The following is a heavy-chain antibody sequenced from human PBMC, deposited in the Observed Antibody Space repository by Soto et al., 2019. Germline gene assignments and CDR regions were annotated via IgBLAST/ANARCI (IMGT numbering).Heavy chain of an antibody. CDR1: GFTFSNAW. D-gene: IGHD3-3*01. CDR3: TTRTLRFLEWLYHGLDAFDI. J-gene: IGHJ3*02. V-gene: IGHV3-15*01. CDR2: IKSKTDGGTT. Sequence: PGGSLRLSCAASGFTFSNAWMSWVRQAPGKGLEWVGRIKSKTDGGTTDYAAPVKSRLTISRDDSKNTLYLQMNSLKTEDTAVYYCTTRTLRFLEWLYHGLDAFDIWGQGTMVTVSS.